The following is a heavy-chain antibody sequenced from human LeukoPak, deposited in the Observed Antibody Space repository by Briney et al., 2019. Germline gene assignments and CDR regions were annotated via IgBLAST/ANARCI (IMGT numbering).Heavy chain of an antibody. CDR1: GFTFGKYW. J-gene: IGHJ4*02. CDR3: ARDQYDTWSRRGNFDS. V-gene: IGHV3-7*03. Sequence: GGSLRLSCVASGFTFGKYWMSWVRQAPGKGLEWVANIKLDGSEKNYVDSVKGRFIISRDNTKNSLYLQMNSLRAEDTAVFYCARDQYDTWSRRGNFDSWGQGTLVIVSS. CDR2: IKLDGSEK. D-gene: IGHD3-3*01.